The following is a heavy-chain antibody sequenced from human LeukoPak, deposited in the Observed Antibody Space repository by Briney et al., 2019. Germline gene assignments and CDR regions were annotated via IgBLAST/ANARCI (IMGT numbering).Heavy chain of an antibody. D-gene: IGHD4-17*01. J-gene: IGHJ4*02. Sequence: ASVKVSCKASGYTFTSYAMHWVRQAPRQRLEWMGWINAGNGNTKYSQKFQGRVTITRDTSASTAYMELSSLRSEDTAVYYCARDLRLPTMTTVTPGDLGYWGQGTLVTVSS. CDR3: ARDLRLPTMTTVTPGDLGY. CDR1: GYTFTSYA. V-gene: IGHV1-3*01. CDR2: INAGNGNT.